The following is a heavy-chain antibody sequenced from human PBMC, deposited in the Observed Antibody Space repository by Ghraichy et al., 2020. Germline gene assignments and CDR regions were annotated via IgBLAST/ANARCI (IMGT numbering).Heavy chain of an antibody. D-gene: IGHD5/OR15-5a*01. CDR1: GFTFSSFR. V-gene: IGHV3-74*01. CDR2: INSDGST. Sequence: GGSLRLSCAASGFTFSSFRMHWVRQAPGKGLVWVSRINSDGSTTYADSVKGRFTISRDDAKNTLYLQMNSLRAEDTAVYYCARGVSLDYWCQGTLVTVSS. J-gene: IGHJ4*02. CDR3: ARGVSLDY.